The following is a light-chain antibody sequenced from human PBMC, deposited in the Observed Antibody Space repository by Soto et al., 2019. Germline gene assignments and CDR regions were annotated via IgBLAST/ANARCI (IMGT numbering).Light chain of an antibody. V-gene: IGKV1-17*01. CDR3: LQSNSYPVT. CDR1: QGIRHD. J-gene: IGKJ1*01. CDR2: TAS. Sequence: DIQMTQSPSSLSASVGDRVTITCRASQGIRHDLGWYQQKPGKAPKRLIYTASSLQSGVPPRFSGSGSGTEFTLTISSMQPEDFAPYYCLQSNSYPVTFGQGTKVDIK.